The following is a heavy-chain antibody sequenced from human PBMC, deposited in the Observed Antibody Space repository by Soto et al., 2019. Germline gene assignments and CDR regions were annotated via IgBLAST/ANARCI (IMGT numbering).Heavy chain of an antibody. CDR2: IFQSGST. CDR1: GGTIRSPDW. J-gene: IGHJ5*02. V-gene: IGHV4-4*02. CDR3: AKGRGRYSSGWSWFDP. D-gene: IGHD6-19*01. Sequence: SETLSLTCGVSGGTIRSPDWWTWVRQPPGKGLEWIGEIFQSGSTNYTPSLESRVTISVDKSKNQFSLTLTSVTAADTAVYFCAKGRGRYSSGWSWFDPWGQGILVTVSS.